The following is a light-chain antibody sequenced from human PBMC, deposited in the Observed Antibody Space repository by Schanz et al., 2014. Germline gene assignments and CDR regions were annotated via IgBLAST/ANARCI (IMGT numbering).Light chain of an antibody. J-gene: IGLJ3*02. Sequence: QSALTQPPSASGSPGQSVTISCTGTSSDIGRYNYVSWYQHHPGKAPKLLIYDVTKRPSGVPDRFSGSKSGNTASLTVSGLQAEDEADYYCNSYTTSSTWVFGGGTKLTVL. CDR3: NSYTTSSTWV. CDR1: SSDIGRYNY. V-gene: IGLV2-8*01. CDR2: DVT.